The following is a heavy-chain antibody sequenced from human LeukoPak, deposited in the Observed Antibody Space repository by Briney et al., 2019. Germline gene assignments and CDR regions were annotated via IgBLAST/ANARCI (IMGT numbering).Heavy chain of an antibody. CDR2: INGRSVIT. CDR3: ATDTRQGGDSFAS. CDR1: EFTFSKYA. D-gene: IGHD3-16*01. V-gene: IGHV3-23*01. J-gene: IGHJ4*02. Sequence: GGALRLSCVASEFTFSKYAMNWVGQAPGRGLEWVADINGRSVITLSAAYVQGRFTISRDNSKNTLHLQMNSLRAEDTAIYYCATDTRQGGDSFASWGQGALVTVSS.